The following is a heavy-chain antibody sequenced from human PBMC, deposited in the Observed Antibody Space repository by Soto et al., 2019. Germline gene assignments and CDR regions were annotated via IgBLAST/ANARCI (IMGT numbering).Heavy chain of an antibody. CDR3: ARDPPETRHGMDV. Sequence: EVQLVETGGGLIQPGGSLRLSCAASGFTFSSNYMSWVRQAPGKGLEWVSVIYSGGSTYYADSVRGRLTISRDNSKNTLYLQMKSLRAEDTAVYSCARDPPETRHGMDVWGQGTTVTVSS. CDR1: GFTFSSNY. V-gene: IGHV3-53*02. J-gene: IGHJ6*02. CDR2: IYSGGST.